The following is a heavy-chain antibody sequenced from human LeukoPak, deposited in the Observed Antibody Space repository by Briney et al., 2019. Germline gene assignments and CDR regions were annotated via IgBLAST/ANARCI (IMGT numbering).Heavy chain of an antibody. J-gene: IGHJ6*02. V-gene: IGHV3-23*01. Sequence: GGSLRLSCAASGFTFSSYAMSWVRQAPGKGLEWVSSISGSGGNTYYADSVKGRFTISRDNAKNSLYLQMNSLRAEDTAVYYCSRDLSLQFHYYGMGVWGHGTTVTVSS. CDR1: GFTFSSYA. CDR3: SRDLSLQFHYYGMGV. D-gene: IGHD4-11*01. CDR2: ISGSGGNT.